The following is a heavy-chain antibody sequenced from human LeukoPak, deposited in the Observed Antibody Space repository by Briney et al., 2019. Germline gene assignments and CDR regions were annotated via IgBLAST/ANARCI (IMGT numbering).Heavy chain of an antibody. CDR2: IIPIFGTA. D-gene: IGHD3-22*01. CDR1: GGTFSSYA. V-gene: IGHV1-69*05. Sequence: SVKVSCKASGGTFSSYAISWVRQAPGQGLEWMGGIIPIFGTANYAQKFQGRVTITTDESTSTAYMELSSLRSEDTAVYYCARLNSEYYDSSGYYFNWYFDLWGRGTLVTVSS. CDR3: ARLNSEYYDSSGYYFNWYFDL. J-gene: IGHJ2*01.